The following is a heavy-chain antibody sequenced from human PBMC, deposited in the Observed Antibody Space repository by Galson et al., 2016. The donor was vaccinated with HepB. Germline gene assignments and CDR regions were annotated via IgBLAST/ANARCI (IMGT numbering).Heavy chain of an antibody. CDR2: IWANGITK. J-gene: IGHJ4*02. Sequence: SLRLSCAASGFSFSGHGMHWVRQAPGKGLEGVAGIWANGITKYSRDSGRFTISRDNSKNTLYLQMNSLRVEDTAVYFCGRDVSMWGLDFRGQGTLVAVPS. D-gene: IGHD1-26*01. V-gene: IGHV3-33*01. CDR1: GFSFSGHG. CDR3: GRDVSMWGLDF.